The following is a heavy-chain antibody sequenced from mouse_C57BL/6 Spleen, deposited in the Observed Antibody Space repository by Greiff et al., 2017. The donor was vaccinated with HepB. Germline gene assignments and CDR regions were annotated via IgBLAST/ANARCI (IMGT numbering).Heavy chain of an antibody. D-gene: IGHD2-5*01. V-gene: IGHV1-61*01. CDR2: IYPSDSET. CDR1: GYTFTSYW. Sequence: QVQLKQPGAELVRPGSSVKLSCKASGYTFTSYWMDWVRQRPGQGLEWIGNIYPSDSETHYNQKFKNKATLTVDKASSTAYMQLSSLTSEDSAVYYCARTYSNYGYAMDYWGQGTSVTVSS. J-gene: IGHJ4*01. CDR3: ARTYSNYGYAMDY.